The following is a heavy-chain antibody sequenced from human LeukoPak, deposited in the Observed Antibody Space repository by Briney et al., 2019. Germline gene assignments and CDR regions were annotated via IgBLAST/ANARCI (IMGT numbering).Heavy chain of an antibody. J-gene: IGHJ4*02. CDR1: GFTFSSYE. D-gene: IGHD3-10*01. V-gene: IGHV3-48*03. CDR2: INSGGITI. CDR3: ARGFTYYYGSGSSHPFDY. Sequence: GGSLRLSCAASGFTFSSYEMNWVRQAPGKGLEWVSYINSGGITIYYADSVKGRFTISRDNAKNTLYLQMNSLRAEDTAVYYCARGFTYYYGSGSSHPFDYWGQGTLVTVSS.